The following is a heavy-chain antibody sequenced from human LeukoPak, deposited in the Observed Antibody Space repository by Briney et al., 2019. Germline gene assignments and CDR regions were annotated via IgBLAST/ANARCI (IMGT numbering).Heavy chain of an antibody. J-gene: IGHJ3*02. Sequence: GGSLRLSCAASGFTFSSYGMHWVRQAPGKGLEWVAVMSYDGSNKYYADSVKGRFTISRDNSKNTLYLQMNSLRAEDTAVYYCAKDRGYDFWSGYGLGAFDIWGQGTMVTVSS. CDR3: AKDRGYDFWSGYGLGAFDI. D-gene: IGHD3-3*01. CDR2: MSYDGSNK. V-gene: IGHV3-30*18. CDR1: GFTFSSYG.